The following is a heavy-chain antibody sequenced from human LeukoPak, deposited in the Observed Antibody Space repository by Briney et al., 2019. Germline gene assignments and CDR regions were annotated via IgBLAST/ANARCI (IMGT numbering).Heavy chain of an antibody. CDR1: GFTFTSYG. J-gene: IGHJ4*02. CDR3: ARIGYSISWSGDY. CDR2: ISSDGNNK. Sequence: GGSLRLSCAASGFTFTSYGMHWVRQAPGKGLEWVALISSDGNNKYYADSVKGRFSISRDNSKNTLYLQMNGLRVEDTAVYYCARIGYSISWSGDYWGQGSLVTVSS. D-gene: IGHD6-13*01. V-gene: IGHV3-30*03.